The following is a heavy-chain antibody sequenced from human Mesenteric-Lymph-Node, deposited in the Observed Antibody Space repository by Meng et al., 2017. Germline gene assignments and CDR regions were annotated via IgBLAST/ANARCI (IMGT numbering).Heavy chain of an antibody. CDR1: GASISSDIW. D-gene: IGHD1-7*01. CDR3: GRDQGRELINH. J-gene: IGHJ4*02. V-gene: IGHV4-4*03. Sequence: APGPYTLRVTFSLTCPASGASISSDIWWSWFRQPPGKGLEWIGEVYHRGDTNYNPSLKSRVDISVDKSKNQFYLSLFSVTAADTAVYYCGRDQGRELINHWGQGTLVTVSS. CDR2: VYHRGDT.